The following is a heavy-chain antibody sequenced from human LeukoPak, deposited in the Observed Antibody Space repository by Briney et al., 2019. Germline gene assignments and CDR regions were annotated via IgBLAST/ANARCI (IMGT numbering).Heavy chain of an antibody. J-gene: IGHJ6*02. D-gene: IGHD5-18*01. V-gene: IGHV3-30-3*01. CDR3: AREQRGYSYGYDYYYYGMDV. Sequence: GGSLRLSCAASGLTFSSYAMHWVRQAPGKGLKWVAVISYDGSNKYYADSVQGRFTISRENSKNTLYLQMNSLRAEEPAVYYCAREQRGYSYGYDYYYYGMDVWGQGTTVTVSS. CDR2: ISYDGSNK. CDR1: GLTFSSYA.